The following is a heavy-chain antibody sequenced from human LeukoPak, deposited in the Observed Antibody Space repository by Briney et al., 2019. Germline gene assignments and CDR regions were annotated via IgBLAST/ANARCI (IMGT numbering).Heavy chain of an antibody. J-gene: IGHJ4*02. CDR3: ARGGAPTYYYDSSGYYFGFWDY. V-gene: IGHV3-23*01. D-gene: IGHD3-22*01. CDR2: ISGSGGST. CDR1: GFTFSSYA. Sequence: PGGSLRLSCAASGFTFSSYAMSWVRQAPGKGLEWVSAISGSGGSTYYADSVKGRFTISRDNAKNSLYLQMNSLRAEDTAVYYCARGGAPTYYYDSSGYYFGFWDYWGQGTLVTVSS.